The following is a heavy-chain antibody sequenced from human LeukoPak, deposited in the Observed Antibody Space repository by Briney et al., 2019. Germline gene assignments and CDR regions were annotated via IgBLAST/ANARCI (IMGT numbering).Heavy chain of an antibody. Sequence: GESLKISCKGSGYSFTSYWIGWVRQMPGKGLEWMGIIYPGDSDTRYSPSFQGQVTISADKSISTAYLQWSSLKASDTAMYYCARHALGPLGPYDSTPHGMDVWGQGTTVTVSS. V-gene: IGHV5-51*01. CDR2: IYPGDSDT. CDR3: ARHALGPLGPYDSTPHGMDV. J-gene: IGHJ6*02. D-gene: IGHD3-22*01. CDR1: GYSFTSYW.